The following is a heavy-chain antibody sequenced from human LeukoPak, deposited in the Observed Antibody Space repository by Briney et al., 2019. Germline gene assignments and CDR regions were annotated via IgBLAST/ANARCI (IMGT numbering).Heavy chain of an antibody. CDR1: GFTFSDYY. J-gene: IGHJ1*01. D-gene: IGHD3-22*01. Sequence: GGSLRLSCAASGFTFSDYYMSWIRQAPGKGLEWVSYISSSRNIIYYADSVKGRFTISRDNAKNSLYLQMNSLRAEDTAVYYCATYNSLNRREFQYWGQGTLLTVSS. CDR2: ISSSRNII. CDR3: ATYNSLNRREFQY. V-gene: IGHV3-11*04.